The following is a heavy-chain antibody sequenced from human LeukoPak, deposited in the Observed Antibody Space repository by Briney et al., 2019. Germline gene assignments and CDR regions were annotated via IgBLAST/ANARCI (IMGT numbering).Heavy chain of an antibody. Sequence: GGPLNLSCEGSGFTFRSYALHWVRQPPARGLEGVAVIWYDGSNKYYADSVKGRFTISRDNSKNTLYLQMNSLRAEDTAVYYCASTSGWYEPIDYWGQGTLVTVSS. CDR3: ASTSGWYEPIDY. CDR2: IWYDGSNK. D-gene: IGHD6-19*01. J-gene: IGHJ4*02. CDR1: GFTFRSYA. V-gene: IGHV3-33*01.